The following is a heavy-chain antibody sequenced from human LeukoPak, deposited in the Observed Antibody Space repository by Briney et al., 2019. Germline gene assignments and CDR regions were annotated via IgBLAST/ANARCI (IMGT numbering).Heavy chain of an antibody. CDR1: GGSISSYY. CDR3: ARDSSITGTTTFDY. Sequence: SETLSLTCTVSGGSISSYYWSWIRQPPGKGLGWIGYIYYSGSTNYNPSLKSRVTISVDTSKNQFSLKLSSVTAADTAVYYCARDSSITGTTTFDYWGQGTLVTVSS. V-gene: IGHV4-59*01. CDR2: IYYSGST. J-gene: IGHJ4*02. D-gene: IGHD1-7*01.